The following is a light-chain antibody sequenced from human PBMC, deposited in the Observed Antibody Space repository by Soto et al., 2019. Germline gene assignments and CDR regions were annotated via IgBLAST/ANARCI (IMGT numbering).Light chain of an antibody. CDR3: EEYNTWPRK. CDR2: GIS. J-gene: IGKJ1*01. Sequence: DIVLTQSPGTLSLSPGERATLSCRASQDVLNNYLAWFQQKPGQAPLLLISGISTRSTRIPERFSGSGYGKECSITISRLQSEDFAVYYCEEYNTWPRKCGTGTKVDSK. CDR1: QDVLNNY. V-gene: IGKV3-20*01.